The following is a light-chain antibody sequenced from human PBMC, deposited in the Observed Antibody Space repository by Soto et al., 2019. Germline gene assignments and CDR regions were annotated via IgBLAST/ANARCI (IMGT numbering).Light chain of an antibody. Sequence: EIVMTQSPATLSVSPGERATLSCRASQSVSSNLAWYQQKPGQAPRLLIYGASTRANGIPARFSGSGSGTEFTLNISSLQSEDFAVYYCQQYNNWPPGTFGQGTKVEIK. V-gene: IGKV3-15*01. CDR3: QQYNNWPPGT. CDR2: GAS. CDR1: QSVSSN. J-gene: IGKJ1*01.